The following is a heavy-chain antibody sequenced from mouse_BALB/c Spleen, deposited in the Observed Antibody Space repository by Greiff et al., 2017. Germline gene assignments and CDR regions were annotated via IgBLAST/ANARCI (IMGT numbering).Heavy chain of an antibody. CDR1: GYTFTSYW. CDR3: ARDYRYDGWYFDV. CDR2: INPSTGYT. D-gene: IGHD2-14*01. Sequence: QVQLQQSGAGLAKPGASVKMSCKASGYTFTSYWMHWVKQRPGQGLEWIGYINPSTGYTEYNQKFKDKATLTADKSSSTAYMQLSSLTSEDSAVYYCARDYRYDGWYFDVWGAGTTVTVSS. V-gene: IGHV1-7*01. J-gene: IGHJ1*01.